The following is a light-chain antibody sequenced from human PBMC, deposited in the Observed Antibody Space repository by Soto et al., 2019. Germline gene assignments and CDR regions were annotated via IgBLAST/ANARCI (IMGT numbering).Light chain of an antibody. CDR2: EDN. CDR1: SSDVGRYDL. Sequence: QSAPTQPASVSGSPGQSITIPCTGTSSDVGRYDLVSWYQHHPGKAPKMIIFEDNKRPSGVSDRFSGSKSGSTASLTIAGLQADDEGDYYCCSYGGSATPIIFGGGTQLTVL. J-gene: IGLJ2*01. V-gene: IGLV2-23*01. CDR3: CSYGGSATPII.